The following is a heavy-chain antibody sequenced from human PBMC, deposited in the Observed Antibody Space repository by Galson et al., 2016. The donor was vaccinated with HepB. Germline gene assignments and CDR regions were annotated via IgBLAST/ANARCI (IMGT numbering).Heavy chain of an antibody. D-gene: IGHD3-10*01. J-gene: IGHJ4*02. Sequence: SLRLSCAASGFTFNAHWMNWVRQAPGKGLEWVANIRGDGIVSYYAESVRGRFTISRENAKNSLYLQLNGLRVDATAVYYCSREMTGSYFDWGQGTLVTVSS. V-gene: IGHV3-7*01. CDR1: GFTFNAHW. CDR3: SREMTGSYFD. CDR2: IRGDGIVS.